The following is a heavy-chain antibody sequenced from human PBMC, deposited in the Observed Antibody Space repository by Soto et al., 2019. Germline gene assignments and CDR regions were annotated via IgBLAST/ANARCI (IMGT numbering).Heavy chain of an antibody. V-gene: IGHV3-48*02. Sequence: GGSLRLSCAASGFTFSTYGMNWVRLAPGKGLEWISYISGSSSPIYYADSVKGRFTISRDNAKNSLFLQMNSLRDEDTAVYYCARFCSGGACCPSHYFYAMDVWGQGTTVTVSS. CDR3: ARFCSGGACCPSHYFYAMDV. CDR2: ISGSSSPI. J-gene: IGHJ6*02. CDR1: GFTFSTYG. D-gene: IGHD2-15*01.